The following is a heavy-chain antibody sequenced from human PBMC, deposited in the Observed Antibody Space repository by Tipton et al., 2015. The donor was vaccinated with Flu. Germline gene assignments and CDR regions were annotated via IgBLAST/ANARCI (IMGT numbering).Heavy chain of an antibody. V-gene: IGHV4-39*02. CDR3: AREGYESRGHR. CDR1: GDSISGSSHY. CDR2: ISYSGNT. D-gene: IGHD2-15*01. J-gene: IGHJ4*02. Sequence: LRLSCTVSGDSISGSSHYWGWIRQPPGKGLEWIGSISYSGNTYYNSSLKSRVTISVDASKNKFSLKLTSVTAADTAVYYCAREGYESRGHRRGQGTLVTVST.